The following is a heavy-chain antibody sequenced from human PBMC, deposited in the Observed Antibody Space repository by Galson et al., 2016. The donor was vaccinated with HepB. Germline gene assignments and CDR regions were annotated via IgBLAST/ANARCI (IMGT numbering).Heavy chain of an antibody. D-gene: IGHD3-10*01. CDR1: GYTFTSYD. V-gene: IGHV1-8*01. CDR3: ARVRTEWFSNQITSYFDL. J-gene: IGHJ2*01. CDR2: MNPNSGNT. Sequence: SVKVSCKASGYTFTSYDINWVRQATGQGLEWMGWMNPNSGNTGYAQKFQGRVTMTRNTSISTAYMELSSLRSEDTAAYYCARVRTEWFSNQITSYFDLWGRGTLVTVSS.